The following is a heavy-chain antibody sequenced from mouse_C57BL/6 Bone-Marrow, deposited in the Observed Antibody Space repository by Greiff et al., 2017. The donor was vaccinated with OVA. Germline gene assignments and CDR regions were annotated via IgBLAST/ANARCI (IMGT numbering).Heavy chain of an antibody. V-gene: IGHV1-81*01. CDR3: ARCEGWFAY. J-gene: IGHJ3*01. CDR2: IYPRSGNT. Sequence: VQLVESGAELVRPGASVKLSCKASGYTFTSYGISWVKQRPGQGLEWIGEIYPRSGNTYYNEKFKGKATLTADKSSSTAYMELRSVTSEDSAFYFCARCEGWFAYWGQGTLVTVSA. CDR1: GYTFTSYG.